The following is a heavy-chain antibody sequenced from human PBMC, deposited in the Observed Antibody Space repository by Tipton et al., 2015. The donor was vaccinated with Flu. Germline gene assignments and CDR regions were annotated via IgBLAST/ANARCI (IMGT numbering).Heavy chain of an antibody. CDR3: ARIAAAGPFDY. D-gene: IGHD6-13*01. CDR2: ISSSSSYI. CDR1: GFTFDDYA. J-gene: IGHJ4*02. Sequence: GSLRLSCAASGFTFDDYAMHWVRQAPGKGLEWVSSISSSSSYIYYADSVKGRFTISRDNAKNSLYLQMNSLRAEDTAVYYCARIAAAGPFDYWGQGTLVTVSS. V-gene: IGHV3-21*01.